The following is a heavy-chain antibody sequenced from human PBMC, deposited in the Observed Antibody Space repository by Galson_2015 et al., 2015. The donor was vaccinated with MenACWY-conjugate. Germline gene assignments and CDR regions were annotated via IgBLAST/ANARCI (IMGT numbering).Heavy chain of an antibody. J-gene: IGHJ4*02. Sequence: SLRLSCAASGFTFSSYEMNWVRQAPGKGLEWISYISSTGNTIYYTDPVKGRFTISRDNAKNSLYLQMNILRVEDTAIYYCARGYGTSGNRPSDHWGQGTLVTISS. D-gene: IGHD6-13*01. CDR1: GFTFSSYE. V-gene: IGHV3-48*03. CDR2: ISSTGNTI. CDR3: ARGYGTSGNRPSDH.